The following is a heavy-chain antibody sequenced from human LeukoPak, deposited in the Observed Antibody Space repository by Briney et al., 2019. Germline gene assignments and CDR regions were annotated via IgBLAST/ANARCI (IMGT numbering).Heavy chain of an antibody. CDR2: IYYNGRT. CDR3: AREGSLG. J-gene: IGHJ3*01. Sequence: PSETLSLTCTVSGDSINNNNYYWGWIRQPPGKGLEWIGNIYYNGRTYYSPSLKSRGTISVDTSNNQFSLRLSSVTAADTAVYYCAREGSLGWGQGTKVTVSS. CDR1: GDSINNNNYY. V-gene: IGHV4-39*02. D-gene: IGHD3-10*01.